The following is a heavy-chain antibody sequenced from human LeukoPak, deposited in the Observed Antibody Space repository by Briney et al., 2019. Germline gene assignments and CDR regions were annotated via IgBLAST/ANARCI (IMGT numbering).Heavy chain of an antibody. V-gene: IGHV3-23*01. CDR2: ISGSGVDT. CDR3: AKHQDWTVTVPDY. Sequence: GGSLRLSCAASGFTFRNYAMSWVRQAPGKGLEWVSTISGSGVDTDYADSVKDRFPISRDNSRNTLYLQMNSLRAEDTAVYYCAKHQDWTVTVPDYWGQGTLATVSS. J-gene: IGHJ4*02. CDR1: GFTFRNYA. D-gene: IGHD4-17*01.